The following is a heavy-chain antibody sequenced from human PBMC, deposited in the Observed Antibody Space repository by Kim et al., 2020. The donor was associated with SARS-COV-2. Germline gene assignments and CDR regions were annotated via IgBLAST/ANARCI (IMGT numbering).Heavy chain of an antibody. D-gene: IGHD3-16*02. CDR1: GGSFSGYY. V-gene: IGHV4-34*01. CDR2: INHSGST. Sequence: SETLSLTCAVYGGSFSGYYCSWIRQPPGKGLEWIGEINHSGSTNYNPSLKSRVTISVDTSKNQFSLKLSSVTAADTAVYYCARGEYDYVWGSYRMNWFDPWGQGTLVTVSS. J-gene: IGHJ5*02. CDR3: ARGEYDYVWGSYRMNWFDP.